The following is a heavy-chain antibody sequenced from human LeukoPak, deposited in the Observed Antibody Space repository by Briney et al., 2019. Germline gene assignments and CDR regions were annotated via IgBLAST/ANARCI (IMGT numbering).Heavy chain of an antibody. V-gene: IGHV3-30*18. CDR3: AKDYRSLPRPGYYCYGMDV. Sequence: GASKRLSCAASGFTFSCCGVHGRRKARGKGLEWVAVLSYDGSNKYYADSVRRRFTISRDNSKDTLYLQMNSLRANDTAVYYCAKDYRSLPRPGYYCYGMDVWGQGTMVTVSS. J-gene: IGHJ6*02. CDR1: GFTFSCCG. D-gene: IGHD1-26*01. CDR2: LSYDGSNK.